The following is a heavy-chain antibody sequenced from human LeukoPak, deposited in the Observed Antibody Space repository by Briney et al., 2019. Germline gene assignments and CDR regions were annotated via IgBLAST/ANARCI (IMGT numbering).Heavy chain of an antibody. Sequence: GGSLRLSCAASGFTFSDYYMSWIRQAPGKGLEGVSYISSSCSTIYYADSVKGRFTISRDNAKNSLYLQMNSLRAEDTAVCYCARDAREGGYSSGWYGMYYFDYWGQGTLVTVSS. CDR2: ISSSCSTI. J-gene: IGHJ4*02. CDR1: GFTFSDYY. V-gene: IGHV3-11*01. CDR3: ARDAREGGYSSGWYGMYYFDY. D-gene: IGHD6-19*01.